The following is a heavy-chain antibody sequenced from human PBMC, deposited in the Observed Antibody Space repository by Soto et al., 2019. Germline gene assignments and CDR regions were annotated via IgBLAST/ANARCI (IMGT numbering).Heavy chain of an antibody. V-gene: IGHV3-23*01. J-gene: IGHJ3*02. CDR2: ILVDGRT. CDR1: GFICSSYD. D-gene: IGHD2-8*02. Sequence: GGSLRLSCAASGFICSSYDMSWARQAPGKGLEWVSTILVDGRTFYVDSVKGRFTISRDSSQNTVYLQMNSLTAGDTALYYCAKETATGGGAFDICGQGTMVTVSS. CDR3: AKETATGGGAFDI.